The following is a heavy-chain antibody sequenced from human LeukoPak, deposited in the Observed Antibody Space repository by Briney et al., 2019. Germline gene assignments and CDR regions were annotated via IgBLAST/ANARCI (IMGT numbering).Heavy chain of an antibody. CDR2: IWFDARNE. J-gene: IGHJ4*02. V-gene: IGHV3-33*01. CDR3: TRDFCSSPSRYDY. Sequence: PGGSLRLSCAASGFTFSSYGMHWVRQAPGKGLEWVAGIWFDARNEHYADSVKGRFTISRDNSKNALYLQMDSLRADDTAVYYSTRDFCSSPSRYDYWGQGTLVTVSS. CDR1: GFTFSSYG. D-gene: IGHD2-2*01.